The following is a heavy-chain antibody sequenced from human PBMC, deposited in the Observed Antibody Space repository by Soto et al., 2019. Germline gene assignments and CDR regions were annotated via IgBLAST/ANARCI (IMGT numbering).Heavy chain of an antibody. CDR3: ARDIISGSPNYYGLDV. CDR2: IGGGDT. Sequence: GGSLRLSCTTSGFTFYNHAMNWVRQAPGKGLECVSTIGGGDTHYADSVRGRFTISRDDSRATLSLQMNSLRAEDTARYYCARDIISGSPNYYGLDVWGQGTTVTVSS. V-gene: IGHV3-23*01. D-gene: IGHD1-26*01. J-gene: IGHJ6*02. CDR1: GFTFYNHA.